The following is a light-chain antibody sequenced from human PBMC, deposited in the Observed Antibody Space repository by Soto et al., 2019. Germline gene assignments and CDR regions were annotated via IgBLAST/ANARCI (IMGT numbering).Light chain of an antibody. V-gene: IGKV3-15*01. J-gene: IGKJ2*01. CDR3: QQYNSLPYT. CDR1: QSVSSN. CDR2: DAS. Sequence: EIVMTQSPATLSVSPGERAALSCRASQSVSSNFAWYQQKPGQAPKLLIYDASTRATGIPARFSGSGSGTEFTLTISSLQSEDFAVYYCQQYNSLPYTFGQGTKLEIK.